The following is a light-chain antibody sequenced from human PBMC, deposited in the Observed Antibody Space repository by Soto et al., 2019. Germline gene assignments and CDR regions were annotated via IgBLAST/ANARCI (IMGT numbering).Light chain of an antibody. CDR1: QSVSGSR. CDR2: DAS. Sequence: EIVLTQSPGTLSLSPGERATLSCRASQSVSGSRLAWYQQKPGQAPRLLIYDASSRATGIPDRFSGSGSGTDFTLTISRLEPEDFAVYYCQQYASSPRTFGQGTKVDI. V-gene: IGKV3-20*01. CDR3: QQYASSPRT. J-gene: IGKJ1*01.